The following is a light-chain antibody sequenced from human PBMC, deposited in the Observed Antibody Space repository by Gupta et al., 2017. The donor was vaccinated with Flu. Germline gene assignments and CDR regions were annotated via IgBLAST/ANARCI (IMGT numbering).Light chain of an antibody. CDR2: GAS. CDR1: QSVSSSY. Sequence: DIVLTQSPGTLYLSPGERATLSCRASQSVSSSYLAWYQQKPGQAPRLLIYGASSRATGVPDRFSGSGSGTEFTLTISRREPEDSAVYYCQQQNNLPWTFGQGTKVEIK. J-gene: IGKJ1*01. CDR3: QQQNNLPWT. V-gene: IGKV3-20*01.